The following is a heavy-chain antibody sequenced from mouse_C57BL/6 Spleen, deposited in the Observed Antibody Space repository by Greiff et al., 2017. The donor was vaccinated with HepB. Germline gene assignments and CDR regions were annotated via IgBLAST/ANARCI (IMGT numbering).Heavy chain of an antibody. CDR1: GYAFSSSW. CDR2: IYPGDGDT. Sequence: VQLQQSGPELVKPGASVKIPCKASGYAFSSSWMNWVKQRPGKGLEWIGRIYPGDGDTNYNGKFKGKATLTADKSSSTAYMQLSSLTSEDSAVYFCAREDSNYFDYWGQGTTLTVSS. D-gene: IGHD2-5*01. V-gene: IGHV1-82*01. J-gene: IGHJ2*01. CDR3: AREDSNYFDY.